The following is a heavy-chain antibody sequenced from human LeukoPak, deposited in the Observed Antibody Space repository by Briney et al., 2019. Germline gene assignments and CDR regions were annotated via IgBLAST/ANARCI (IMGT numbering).Heavy chain of an antibody. Sequence: SSVKVSCKASGGTFSSYAISWVRQAPGQGLEWMGGIIPIFGTANYAQKFQGRVTITADESTSTAYMELSSLRSEDTAVYYCAKDYYGSEPRRWFDPWGQGTLVTVSS. CDR1: GGTFSSYA. D-gene: IGHD3-10*01. CDR2: IIPIFGTA. CDR3: AKDYYGSEPRRWFDP. V-gene: IGHV1-69*01. J-gene: IGHJ5*02.